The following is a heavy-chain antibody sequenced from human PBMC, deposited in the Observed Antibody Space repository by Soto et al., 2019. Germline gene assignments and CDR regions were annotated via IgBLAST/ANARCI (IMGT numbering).Heavy chain of an antibody. CDR2: SWFDGSIA. V-gene: IGHV3-33*01. Sequence: VQLVASGGGVVQPGRSLRLSCVASGFKFTDYGLNCVRQTPGTGLEWVAISWFDGSIAYYAESVKGRFTISRDDSRNTVYLHMNSLRGEDTAMYYCARDGARIDSSGKFDYWGQGTQVTVSS. CDR3: ARDGARIDSSGKFDY. CDR1: GFKFTDYG. J-gene: IGHJ4*02. D-gene: IGHD3-22*01.